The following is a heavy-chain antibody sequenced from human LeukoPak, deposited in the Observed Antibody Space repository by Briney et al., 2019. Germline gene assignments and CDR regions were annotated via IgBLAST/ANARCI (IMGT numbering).Heavy chain of an antibody. CDR2: VYRSGSA. J-gene: IGHJ4*02. D-gene: IGHD5-24*01. V-gene: IGHV4-39*07. CDR3: ARASGCLQFG. Sequence: SETLSLTCTVSGVSVSSSDYYWGWIRQPPGMGLEWIGSVYRSGSASYNPSLKSRVTISVDKSKNQFSLKLSSVTAADTAVYYCARASGCLQFGWGQGTLVTVSS. CDR1: GVSVSSSDYY.